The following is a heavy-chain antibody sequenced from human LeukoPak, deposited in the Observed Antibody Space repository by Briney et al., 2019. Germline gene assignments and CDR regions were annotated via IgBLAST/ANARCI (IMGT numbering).Heavy chain of an antibody. J-gene: IGHJ5*02. CDR1: GYTFTSYY. Sequence: ASVKVSCKASGYTFTSYYMHWVRQAPGQGLEWMGIINPSGGSTSYAQKFQGRVTMTRDMSTSTVYMELSSLRSEDTAVYYCAMESIAARQAGGIHWFDPWGQGTLVTVSS. V-gene: IGHV1-46*01. CDR3: AMESIAARQAGGIHWFDP. CDR2: INPSGGST. D-gene: IGHD6-6*01.